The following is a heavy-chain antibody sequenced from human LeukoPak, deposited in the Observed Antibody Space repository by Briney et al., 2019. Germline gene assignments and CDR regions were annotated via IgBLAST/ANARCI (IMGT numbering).Heavy chain of an antibody. CDR3: ARDRGGGDIYLDS. D-gene: IGHD2-21*02. V-gene: IGHV3-48*03. Sequence: PGGSLRLSCAASGFTFSSYGMNWVRQAPGKGLEWISYTSKSGGTIYYADSVRGRFTISRDNAKKLLYLQMNSLRAEDTALYYCARDRGGGDIYLDSWGQGTLVTVSS. J-gene: IGHJ4*02. CDR2: TSKSGGTI. CDR1: GFTFSSYG.